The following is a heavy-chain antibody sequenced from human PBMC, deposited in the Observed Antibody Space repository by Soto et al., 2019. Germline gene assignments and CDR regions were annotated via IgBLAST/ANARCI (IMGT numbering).Heavy chain of an antibody. D-gene: IGHD2-21*01. V-gene: IGHV6-1*01. CDR3: AREVPYYDSGCYFSHFYGMDV. CDR2: TYYRSKWYN. CDR1: GDSVSRNSAA. J-gene: IGHJ6*02. Sequence: SQTLSLTCAVSGDSVSRNSAAWNWIRQSPSRGLEWLGRTYYRSKWYNDYAVYVKSRISINPDTSKNQFSLQLNSVTPEDTAVYYCAREVPYYDSGCYFSHFYGMDVWGQGTTVTVSS.